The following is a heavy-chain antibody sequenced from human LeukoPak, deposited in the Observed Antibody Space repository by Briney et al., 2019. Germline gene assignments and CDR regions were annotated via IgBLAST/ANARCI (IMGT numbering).Heavy chain of an antibody. V-gene: IGHV3-21*01. CDR3: SRVSYSGDGGIIDI. CDR2: ISSSGDYI. D-gene: IGHD5-24*01. Sequence: PGGSLRLSCAASGFGFSSYTMNWVRQAPGKGLEWVASISSSGDYIFYGDSVKGRFTISRDNAQKSLNLQCNSLRPGDTAVYYCSRVSYSGDGGIIDIWGQGTMVTVFS. J-gene: IGHJ3*02. CDR1: GFGFSSYT.